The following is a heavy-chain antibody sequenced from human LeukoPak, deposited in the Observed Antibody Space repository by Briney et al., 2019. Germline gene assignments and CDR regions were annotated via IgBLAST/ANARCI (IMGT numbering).Heavy chain of an antibody. CDR1: GGTFSSYA. CDR3: ARDLGIIPPLDAFDI. CDR2: IIPIFGTA. Sequence: SVKVSCKASGGTFSSYAISWVRQAPGQGLEWMGGIIPIFGTANYAQKFQGRVTITADESTSTAYMELSSLRSEDTAVYYCARDLGIIPPLDAFDIWGQGTMVTVSS. V-gene: IGHV1-69*13. J-gene: IGHJ3*02. D-gene: IGHD2-15*01.